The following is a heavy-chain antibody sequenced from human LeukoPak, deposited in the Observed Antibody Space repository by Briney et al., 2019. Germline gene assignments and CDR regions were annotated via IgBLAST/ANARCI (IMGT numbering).Heavy chain of an antibody. CDR3: TRGPIPLGKHNVVDV. J-gene: IGHJ6*02. Sequence: PGRSLSLSCSTSGFSFRDHAMNWVRQPPGKGLEWVGFIRSQAYRGTTEYAASVQGRFTISRDDSQGIAYLPMNSRRTEDPPLYYCTRGPIPLGKHNVVDVGGQGTTVTV. CDR2: IRSQAYRGTT. D-gene: IGHD1-1*01. V-gene: IGHV3-49*04. CDR1: GFSFRDHA.